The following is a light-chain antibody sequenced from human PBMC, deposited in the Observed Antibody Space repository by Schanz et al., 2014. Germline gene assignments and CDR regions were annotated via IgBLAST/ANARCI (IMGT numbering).Light chain of an antibody. V-gene: IGKV3D-20*02. J-gene: IGKJ1*01. Sequence: EIVLTQSPGTLSLSPGERATLSCRASQSVSSSYLAWYQQKLGQAPRLLIYGASSRATGIPDRFSGSGSGTDFTLTISRLEPEDFAVYYCQQRNNWPWTFGQGTKVELK. CDR1: QSVSSSY. CDR2: GAS. CDR3: QQRNNWPWT.